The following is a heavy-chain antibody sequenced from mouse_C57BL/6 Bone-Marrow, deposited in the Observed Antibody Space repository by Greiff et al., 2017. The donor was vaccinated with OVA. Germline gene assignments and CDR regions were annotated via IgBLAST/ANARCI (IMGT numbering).Heavy chain of an antibody. CDR3: TRRGTTARGYFDY. CDR2: IRNKANNHST. V-gene: IGHV6-6*01. CDR1: GFTFSDAW. Sequence: DVMLVESGGGLVQPGGSMKLSCAASGFTFSDAWMDWVRQSPEKGLEWVAEIRNKANNHSTYYAESVKGRFTISRVDSKSSVYLQMNSLRAEDTGIYYWTRRGTTARGYFDYWGQGTTLTVSS. D-gene: IGHD1-2*01. J-gene: IGHJ2*01.